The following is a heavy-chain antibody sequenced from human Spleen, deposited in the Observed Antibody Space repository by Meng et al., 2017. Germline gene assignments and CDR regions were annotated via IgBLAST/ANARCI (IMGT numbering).Heavy chain of an antibody. Sequence: QVQLQESGPGLLKTSGTLSLTCAVSGDSISRNTWWSWVRQPPGKGLEWIGEIYHGGSTNYIPSLKSRVTISIDKSKNQFSLDLSSVTAADTAVYYCTRNSYDSRHYVLGFWGQGNLVTVSS. CDR3: TRNSYDSRHYVLGF. J-gene: IGHJ4*02. CDR2: IYHGGST. D-gene: IGHD3-10*02. CDR1: GDSISRNTW. V-gene: IGHV4-4*02.